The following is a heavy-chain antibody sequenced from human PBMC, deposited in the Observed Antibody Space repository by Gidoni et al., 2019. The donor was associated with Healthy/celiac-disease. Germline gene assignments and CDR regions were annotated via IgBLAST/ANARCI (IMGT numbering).Heavy chain of an antibody. J-gene: IGHJ4*02. D-gene: IGHD2-2*01. CDR2: SRSKANSYAT. CDR3: TSGPPYQLHFDY. V-gene: IGHV3-73*02. CDR1: GFTFSGSA. Sequence: EVQLVEAGGGLVQPGGSLKLSCAASGFTFSGSAMHLVLQASGKGLEWVGRSRSKANSYATAYAASVKGRFTISRDDSKNTAYLQMNSLKTEDTAVYYCTSGPPYQLHFDYWGQGTLVTVSS.